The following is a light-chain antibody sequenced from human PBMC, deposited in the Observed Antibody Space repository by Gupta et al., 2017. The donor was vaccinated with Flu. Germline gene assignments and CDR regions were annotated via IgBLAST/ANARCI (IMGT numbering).Light chain of an antibody. CDR3: QEYNRYSLT. Sequence: PSTLSASVGDRVTITCRASQSISSRLAWYQQKPGKPPRLLIYMASTLETGVPARFAGSGSGTEFTLTISSLQPDDFATYYCQEYNRYSLTFGQGTKVEIK. V-gene: IGKV1-5*03. CDR1: QSISSR. CDR2: MAS. J-gene: IGKJ1*01.